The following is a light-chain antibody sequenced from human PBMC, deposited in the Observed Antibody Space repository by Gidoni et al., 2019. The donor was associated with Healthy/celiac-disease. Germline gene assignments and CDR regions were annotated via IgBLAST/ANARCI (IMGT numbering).Light chain of an antibody. CDR1: SSNIVNNY. V-gene: IGLV1-51*01. CDR2: DNK. Sequence: SVLTQPPSLPAAPGHQVTLSCSGSSSNIVNNYVSWYQQLPGTAPKLLIYDNKKRPSGIPDRFSGSKSGTSATLGITGLQTGDEADYYCGTWDSSLSAVVFGGGTKLTVL. J-gene: IGLJ2*01. CDR3: GTWDSSLSAVV.